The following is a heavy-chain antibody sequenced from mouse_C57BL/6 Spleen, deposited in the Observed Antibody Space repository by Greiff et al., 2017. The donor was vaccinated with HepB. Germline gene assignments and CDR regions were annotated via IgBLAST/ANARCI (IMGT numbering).Heavy chain of an antibody. J-gene: IGHJ2*01. CDR3: ARGHYGSSLYYFDY. CDR2: ISGGGGNT. D-gene: IGHD1-1*01. V-gene: IGHV5-9*01. CDR1: GFTFSSYT. Sequence: EVMLVESGGGLVKPGGSLKLSCAASGFTFSSYTMSWVRQTPEKRLEWVATISGGGGNTYYPDSVKGRFTISRDNAKNTLYLQMSSLRSEDTALYYCARGHYGSSLYYFDYWGQGTTLTVSS.